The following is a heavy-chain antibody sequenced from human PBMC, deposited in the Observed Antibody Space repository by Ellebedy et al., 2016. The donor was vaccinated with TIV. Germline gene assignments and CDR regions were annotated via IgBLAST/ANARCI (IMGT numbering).Heavy chain of an antibody. CDR1: GGTFSSYA. J-gene: IGHJ4*02. CDR2: IIPIFGTA. D-gene: IGHD3-22*01. CDR3: ARGYYYDSSGYYGTGY. V-gene: IGHV1-69*06. Sequence: SVKVSXXASGGTFSSYAISWVRQAPGQGLEWMGGIIPIFGTANYAQKFQGRVTITADKSTSTAYMELSSLRSEDTAVYYCARGYYYDSSGYYGTGYWGQGTLVTVSS.